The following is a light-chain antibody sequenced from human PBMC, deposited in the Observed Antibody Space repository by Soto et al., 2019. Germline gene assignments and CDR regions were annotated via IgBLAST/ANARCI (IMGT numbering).Light chain of an antibody. CDR1: QSLSSN. CDR2: GAS. CDR3: QQYNKWPRT. V-gene: IGKV3-15*01. Sequence: EIVMTQSPATLSVSPGERATLSCRASQSLSSNLAWYQQKPGQVPRLLIYGASTRATGIPARCSGSGSGTEFTLTISSLPSEDFAVDYCQQYNKWPRTFGQGTKVEIK. J-gene: IGKJ1*01.